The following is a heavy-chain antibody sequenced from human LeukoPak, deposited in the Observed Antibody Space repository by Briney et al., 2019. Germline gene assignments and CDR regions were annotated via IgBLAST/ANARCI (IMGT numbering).Heavy chain of an antibody. Sequence: GRSLRLSCAASGFTFSNYGMHWVRQAPGKGLEWVSVISFDRSAKYYADSVKGRFTMSRDNSKNTLYLQMTSPRAEDTAVYYCAKDRVTAAGYYFDYWDQGTLVTVSS. CDR2: ISFDRSAK. V-gene: IGHV3-30*18. D-gene: IGHD6-13*01. CDR1: GFTFSNYG. J-gene: IGHJ4*02. CDR3: AKDRVTAAGYYFDY.